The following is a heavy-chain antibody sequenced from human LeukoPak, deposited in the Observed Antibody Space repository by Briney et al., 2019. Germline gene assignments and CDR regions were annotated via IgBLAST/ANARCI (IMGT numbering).Heavy chain of an antibody. Sequence: SQTLSLTCTVSGGSISSGSYYWSWIRQPAGKGLEWIGRIYTSGSTNYNPSLKSRVTISVDTSKNQFSLKLSSVTAADTAVYYCARDYDYGYWGQGTLVTVSS. J-gene: IGHJ4*02. V-gene: IGHV4-61*02. CDR1: GGSISSGSYY. D-gene: IGHD4-17*01. CDR3: ARDYDYGY. CDR2: IYTSGST.